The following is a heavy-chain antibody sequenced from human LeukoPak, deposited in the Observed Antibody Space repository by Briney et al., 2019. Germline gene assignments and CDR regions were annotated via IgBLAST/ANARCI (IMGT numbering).Heavy chain of an antibody. V-gene: IGHV4-4*02. J-gene: IGHJ4*02. D-gene: IGHD6-13*01. CDR3: ASRGIAAAGTKFDY. CDR1: GGSISSSNW. Sequence: SETLSLTCAVSGGSISSSNWWSWVRQPPGKGLEWIGEIYHSGSTNYNPSLKSRVTISVDKSKNQFSLKLSSVTAADTAVYYCASRGIAAAGTKFDYWGQGTLVTVSS. CDR2: IYHSGST.